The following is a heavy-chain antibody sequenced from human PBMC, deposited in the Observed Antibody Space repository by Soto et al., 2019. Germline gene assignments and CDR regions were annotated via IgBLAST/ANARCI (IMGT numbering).Heavy chain of an antibody. CDR1: GYTFSSHA. D-gene: IGHD3-3*01. CDR3: ARDGARITVFGVVYYFDY. Sequence: ASVKVSCKASGYTFSSHAMHWVRQASGQRLEWMGWINAGNGNTKYSQNFQGRVAITRDTSASTAYMELRSLRSEDTAVYYCARDGARITVFGVVYYFDYWGQGTLVTVSS. V-gene: IGHV1-3*01. J-gene: IGHJ4*02. CDR2: INAGNGNT.